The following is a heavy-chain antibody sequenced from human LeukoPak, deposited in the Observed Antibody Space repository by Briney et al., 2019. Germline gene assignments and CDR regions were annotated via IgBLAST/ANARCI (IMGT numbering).Heavy chain of an antibody. V-gene: IGHV5-51*01. CDR3: ARTGYSSSWPEAGDY. Sequence: GESLKISCKGSGYSFTSYWIGWVRQMPGKGLEWMGIIYPGDSDTRYSPSFQGQVTISADKSISTAYLQWSSLKASDTAMYYCARTGYSSSWPEAGDYWGQGTLVTVCS. CDR1: GYSFTSYW. D-gene: IGHD6-13*01. J-gene: IGHJ4*02. CDR2: IYPGDSDT.